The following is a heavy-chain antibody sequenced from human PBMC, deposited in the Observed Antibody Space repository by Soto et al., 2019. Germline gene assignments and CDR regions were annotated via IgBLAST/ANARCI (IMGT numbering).Heavy chain of an antibody. CDR2: IYHSGNT. J-gene: IGHJ4*02. V-gene: IGHV4-38-2*01. D-gene: IGHD3-3*02. CDR1: GYAITNGYY. Sequence: SETLSLTCAVSGYAITNGYYWGGIRQPPGKGLEWIGSIYHSGNTYYNPSLKSRVTLSIDTSKNQFSLKLRSVTAADTAMYYCARVKLAGRGSFHDWGQGTLVTVSS. CDR3: ARVKLAGRGSFHD.